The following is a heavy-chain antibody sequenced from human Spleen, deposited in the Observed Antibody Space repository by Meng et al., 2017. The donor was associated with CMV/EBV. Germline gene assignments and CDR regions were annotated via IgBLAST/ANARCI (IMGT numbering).Heavy chain of an antibody. CDR2: VYYSGST. CDR3: ARGGGILAFHI. CDR1: GASIRNYY. D-gene: IGHD1-26*01. V-gene: IGHV4-59*01. Sequence: SETLSLTCTVSGASIRNYYWNWIRQSPGKGLEWIGQVYYSGSTNYNPSLMSRVNISLDMSKNQFSLKLRSVTAADTAVYYCARGGGILAFHIWGQGTMVTVSS. J-gene: IGHJ3*02.